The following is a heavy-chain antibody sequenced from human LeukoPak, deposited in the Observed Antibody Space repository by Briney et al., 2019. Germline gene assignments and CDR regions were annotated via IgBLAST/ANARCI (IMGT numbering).Heavy chain of an antibody. J-gene: IGHJ4*02. CDR2: IYTSGST. V-gene: IGHV4-4*07. D-gene: IGHD4-23*01. CDR3: ARGAKDYGGNRDRPNWFDY. Sequence: PSETLSLTCTVSGGSISSYYWSWIRQPAGKGLEWIGRIYTSGSTNYNPSLKSRVTMSVDTSKNQFSLKLSSVTAADTAVYYCARGAKDYGGNRDRPNWFDYWGQGTLVTLSS. CDR1: GGSISSYY.